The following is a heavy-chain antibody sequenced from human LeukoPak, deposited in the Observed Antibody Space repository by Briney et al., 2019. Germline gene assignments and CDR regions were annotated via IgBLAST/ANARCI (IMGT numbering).Heavy chain of an antibody. J-gene: IGHJ4*02. Sequence: SQALSLTCAVSGDSISSVNYFWSWNRQHPGMGLEWISYISYRGSTYYNPSLRSRVSISLDTSKNQLSLRLSSVTAADTAVYYCATRFPDFGDYVPYFDYWGQGTLVTVSS. V-gene: IGHV4-31*11. CDR3: ATRFPDFGDYVPYFDY. CDR1: GDSISSVNYF. CDR2: ISYRGST. D-gene: IGHD4-17*01.